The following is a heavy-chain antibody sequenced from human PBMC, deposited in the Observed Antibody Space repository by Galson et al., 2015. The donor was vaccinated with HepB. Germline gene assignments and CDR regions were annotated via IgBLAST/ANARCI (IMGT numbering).Heavy chain of an antibody. J-gene: IGHJ6*02. CDR2: INPSGGST. V-gene: IGHV1-46*01. D-gene: IGHD5-18*01. CDR1: GYTFTSYY. CDR3: ARDQEYSYGSPYYGMDV. Sequence: SVKVSCKASGYTFTSYYMHWVRQAPGQGLEWMGIINPSGGSTSYAQKFQGRVTMTRDTSTSTVYMELSSLRSEDTAVYYCARDQEYSYGSPYYGMDVWGQGTTVTVSS.